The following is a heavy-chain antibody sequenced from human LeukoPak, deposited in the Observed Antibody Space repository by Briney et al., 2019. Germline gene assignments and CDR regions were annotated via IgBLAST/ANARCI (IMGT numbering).Heavy chain of an antibody. V-gene: IGHV4-39*07. CDR3: ARGDRYGDSIYTFDY. J-gene: IGHJ4*02. D-gene: IGHD4-17*01. CDR1: GGPISSSSYY. Sequence: SETLSLTCTVSGGPISSSSYYWGWIRQPPGKGLEWIGSLYYSGNTYYSPSLRSRLTISIDTSKNQFSLTLTSVTAADTALYYCARGDRYGDSIYTFDYWGLGTLVTVSS. CDR2: LYYSGNT.